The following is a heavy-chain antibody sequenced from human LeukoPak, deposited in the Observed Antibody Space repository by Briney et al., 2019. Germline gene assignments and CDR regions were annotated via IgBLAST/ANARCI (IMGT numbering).Heavy chain of an antibody. CDR2: ISGSGGST. CDR1: GFTFSSYA. Sequence: GGSLRLSCAASGFTFSSYAMSWVRQAPGKGLEWVSAISGSGGSTYYPDSVEGRFTIYRDNSKNTLYLQMNSLRAGDTAIYYCAKDHPRQGVTAHTPFDYWGQGTLVTVSS. V-gene: IGHV3-23*01. CDR3: AKDHPRQGVTAHTPFDY. J-gene: IGHJ4*02. D-gene: IGHD2-15*01.